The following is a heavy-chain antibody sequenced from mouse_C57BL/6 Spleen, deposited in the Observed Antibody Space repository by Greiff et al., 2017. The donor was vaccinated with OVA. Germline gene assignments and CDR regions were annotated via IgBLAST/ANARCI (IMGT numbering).Heavy chain of an antibody. J-gene: IGHJ4*01. CDR1: GYTFTSYW. CDR2: IYPGSGGT. V-gene: IGHV1-55*01. D-gene: IGHD2-4*01. CDR3: ASGYDYDDHDLDY. Sequence: QVQLQQSGAELVKPGASVKMSCKASGYTFTSYWITWVKQRPGQGLEWIGYIYPGSGGTNYNEKFKGKATLTVDTSSSTAYMQLSSLTSEDSVVYYCASGYDYDDHDLDYWGQGTSVTVAS.